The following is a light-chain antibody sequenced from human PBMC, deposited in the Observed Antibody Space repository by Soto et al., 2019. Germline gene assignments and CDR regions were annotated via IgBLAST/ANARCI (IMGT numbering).Light chain of an antibody. J-gene: IGKJ5*01. Sequence: EMELMQFPCALFLAPGERATLSCRASQSVSSSYLAWYQQKPGQAPRLLIYGASSRATGIPDRFSGSGSGTDFTLTISRLEPEDFAVYYCQQYGSSSITFGQGTRLEIK. V-gene: IGKV3-20*01. CDR2: GAS. CDR1: QSVSSSY. CDR3: QQYGSSSIT.